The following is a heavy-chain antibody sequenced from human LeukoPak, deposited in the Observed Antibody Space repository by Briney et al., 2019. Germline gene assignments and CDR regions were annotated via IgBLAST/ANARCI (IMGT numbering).Heavy chain of an antibody. J-gene: IGHJ6*03. Sequence: PGGSLRLSCAASGFTFSSFSMNWVRQAPGKGLGWVSSISSTSSYIYYADSVKGRFTISRDNSKNTLYLQMNSLRAEDTAVYYCAKSAYYYYYMDVWGKGTTVTVSS. CDR2: ISSTSSYI. V-gene: IGHV3-21*04. CDR3: AKSAYYYYYMDV. CDR1: GFTFSSFS.